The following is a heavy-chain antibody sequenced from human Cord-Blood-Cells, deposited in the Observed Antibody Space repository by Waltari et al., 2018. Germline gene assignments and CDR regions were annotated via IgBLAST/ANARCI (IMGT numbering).Heavy chain of an antibody. CDR3: ARAIVLTGADWYFDL. V-gene: IGHV3-21*01. CDR1: GFTLSSYS. J-gene: IGHJ2*01. D-gene: IGHD2-8*01. CDR2: ISSSSSYI. Sequence: EVQLVESEGGLVKPGGSLRLSCAASGFTLSSYSMTWVRQAPWKVLEWVSSISSSSSYIYYAASVKGRFTISRDNAKNSLYLQMNSLRAEETAVYYCARAIVLTGADWYFDLWGRGTLVTVSS.